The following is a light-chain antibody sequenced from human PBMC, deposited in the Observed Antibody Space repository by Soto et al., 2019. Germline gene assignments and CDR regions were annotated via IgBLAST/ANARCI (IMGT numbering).Light chain of an antibody. Sequence: QAVLTQPPSVSGAPGQRVTISCTSSSSYDVHWYRQLPGTAPKLLIYGNTNRPSGVPDRFSASKSGTSASLAITGLQAEDEADYYCQSYDSSLSVSYVFGTGTKVTAL. CDR3: QSYDSSLSVSYV. V-gene: IGLV1-40*01. CDR1: SSYD. J-gene: IGLJ1*01. CDR2: GNT.